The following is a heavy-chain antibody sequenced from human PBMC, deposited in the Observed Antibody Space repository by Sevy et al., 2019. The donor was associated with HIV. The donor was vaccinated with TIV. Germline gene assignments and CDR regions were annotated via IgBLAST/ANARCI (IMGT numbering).Heavy chain of an antibody. CDR1: GYTFSSYY. J-gene: IGHJ4*02. CDR2: IKPSGGSK. CDR3: ARGGSSGWTYCDY. V-gene: IGHV1-46*01. D-gene: IGHD6-19*01. Sequence: ASVKVSCKASGYTFSSYYMHWVRQAPGHGLEWMGIIKPSGGSKSYAQKFQGRVSMTRDTSTSTVYMELSSLRSEDTAVYYCARGGSSGWTYCDYWGQGTLGTVSS.